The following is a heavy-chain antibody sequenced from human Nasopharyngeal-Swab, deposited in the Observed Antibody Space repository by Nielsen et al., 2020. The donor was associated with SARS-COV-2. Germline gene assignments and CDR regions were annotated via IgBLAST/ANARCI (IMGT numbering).Heavy chain of an antibody. CDR2: SSNKANSYTT. D-gene: IGHD6-13*01. J-gene: IGHJ6*02. CDR1: GFTFSAHY. CDR3: ARDLSSIWTSGLGV. Sequence: GESLKISCPASGFTFSAHYMDWVRQAPGKGLEWAGRSSNKANSYTTESAASVNGRFTISRDDSKNSLYLQMSSLRTEDTALYYCARDLSSIWTSGLGVWGQGTTVIVSS. V-gene: IGHV3-72*01.